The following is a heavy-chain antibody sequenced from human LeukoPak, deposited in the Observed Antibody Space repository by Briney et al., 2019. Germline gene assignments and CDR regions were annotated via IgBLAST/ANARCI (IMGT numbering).Heavy chain of an antibody. Sequence: SETLSLTCTASGGSISSYYWSWIRQPPGKGLEWIGYIYYSGSTNYNPSLKSRVTISVDTSKNQFSLKLSSVTAADTAVYYCARDYSSSSFIGYFDYWGQGTLVTVSS. D-gene: IGHD6-6*01. CDR3: ARDYSSSSFIGYFDY. V-gene: IGHV4-59*01. J-gene: IGHJ4*02. CDR1: GGSISSYY. CDR2: IYYSGST.